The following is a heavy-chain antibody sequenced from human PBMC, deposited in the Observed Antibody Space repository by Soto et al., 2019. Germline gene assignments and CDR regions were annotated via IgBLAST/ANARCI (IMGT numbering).Heavy chain of an antibody. CDR2: ISAHNGIT. CDR1: RYGFTTYG. J-gene: IGHJ4*02. D-gene: IGHD1-1*01. V-gene: IGHV1-18*01. Sequence: QVHLVQSGAEVKQPGASVKVSCKGSRYGFTTYGITWVRQAPGQGLEWMAWISAHNGITNYAQKLQGRVTVTRDTSTSTAYMELMSLRSDDTAVYYCARGRYGDYWGQGALVTVSS. CDR3: ARGRYGDY.